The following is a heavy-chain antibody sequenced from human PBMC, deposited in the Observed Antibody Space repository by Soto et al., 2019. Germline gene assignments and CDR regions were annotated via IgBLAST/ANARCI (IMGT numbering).Heavy chain of an antibody. CDR3: ARDWGRYSRGWYHY. V-gene: IGHV3-33*01. D-gene: IGHD6-19*01. CDR1: GFTFSSYG. J-gene: IGHJ4*02. Sequence: QVQLVESGGGVVQPGRSLRLSCAASGFTFSSYGMHWVRQAPGKGLEWVAVIWYDGSNKYYADSVKGRFTISRDNSKNTLYLQMNSLRAEVTAVYYCARDWGRYSRGWYHYWGQGTLVTVSS. CDR2: IWYDGSNK.